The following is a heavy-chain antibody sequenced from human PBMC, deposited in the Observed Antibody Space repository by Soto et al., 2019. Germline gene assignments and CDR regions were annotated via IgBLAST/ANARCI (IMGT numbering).Heavy chain of an antibody. CDR1: GYTFTSYG. CDR2: INAANGDT. J-gene: IGHJ5*02. CDR3: VRRHVSATGIDWFDP. D-gene: IGHD6-13*01. Sequence: ASVKVSCKAPGYTFTSYGIHWVRQAPGQRLEWMGWINAANGDTKYSPKFQGRVTITRDTSASTAYMELSSLRSEDTAVYYCVRRHVSATGIDWFDPWGQGTLVTVSS. V-gene: IGHV1-3*01.